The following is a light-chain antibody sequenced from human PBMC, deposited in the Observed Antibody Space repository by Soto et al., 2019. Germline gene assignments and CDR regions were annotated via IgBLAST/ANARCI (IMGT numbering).Light chain of an antibody. CDR1: QGISSW. CDR2: SAP. Sequence: DIQMTQSPSSVSASVGDRVTITCRASQGISSWLVWYQQKPGKAPKALVYSAPSLQSGVPSRFSGSGSGTDFTLTISSLQPEDFATYYCQQYNSYFRTFGQGTKVDIK. CDR3: QQYNSYFRT. V-gene: IGKV1D-16*01. J-gene: IGKJ1*01.